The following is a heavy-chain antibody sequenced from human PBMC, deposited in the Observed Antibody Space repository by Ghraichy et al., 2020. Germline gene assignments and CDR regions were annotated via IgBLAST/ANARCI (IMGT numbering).Heavy chain of an antibody. CDR1: GGSISSYY. CDR2: IYYSGST. J-gene: IGHJ4*02. CDR3: ARLNRYSSGWYYFDY. V-gene: IGHV4-59*08. Sequence: SETLSLTCTVSGGSISSYYWSWIRQPPGKGLEWIGYIYYSGSTNYNPSLKSRVTISVDTSKNQFSLKLSSVTAADTAVYYCARLNRYSSGWYYFDYWGQGTLVTVS. D-gene: IGHD6-19*01.